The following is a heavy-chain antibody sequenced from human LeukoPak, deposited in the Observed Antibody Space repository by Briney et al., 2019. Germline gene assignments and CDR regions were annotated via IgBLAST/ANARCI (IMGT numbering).Heavy chain of an antibody. CDR2: IHYSGSN. J-gene: IGHJ4*02. D-gene: IGHD3-10*01. CDR1: GGSIRSYY. Sequence: SETLSLTCTVSGGSIRSYYWSWIRQPPGKGLEWIGYIHYSGSNSCNPSLKSRVTISVETSKNQFSLKLSSVTAADTAVYYCARYGSGTYSLDYWGQGTLVTVSS. CDR3: ARYGSGTYSLDY. V-gene: IGHV4-59*01.